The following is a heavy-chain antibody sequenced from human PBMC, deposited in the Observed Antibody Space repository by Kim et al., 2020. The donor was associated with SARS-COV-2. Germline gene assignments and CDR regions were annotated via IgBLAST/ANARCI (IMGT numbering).Heavy chain of an antibody. CDR3: ARDFPETYYDILTARAYYIGMDV. D-gene: IGHD3-9*01. Sequence: GGSLRLSCAASGFTFSSYSMNWVRQAPGKGLEWVSSISRRSSYIYYTDSVKGRFTISRDNAKNSMYLQMNSLRAEDTAVYYCARDFPETYYDILTARAYYIGMDVWGQETKVTVS. CDR2: ISRRSSYI. J-gene: IGHJ6*02. CDR1: GFTFSSYS. V-gene: IGHV3-21*01.